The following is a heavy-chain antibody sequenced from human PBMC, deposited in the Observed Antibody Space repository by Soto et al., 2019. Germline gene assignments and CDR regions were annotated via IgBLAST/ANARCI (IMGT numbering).Heavy chain of an antibody. J-gene: IGHJ4*02. Sequence: QVELQESGPRLVKSSGTLSLTCEVSSGSISTGNWWSWVRQPPGKGLEWIGEIYYTGATNYNPSLNSRVTMTIDKSNDQFSLILTSATAADTAVYYCARVFSSGSGWMYYFDFWGQGILVSVSS. CDR1: SGSISTGNW. CDR2: IYYTGAT. CDR3: ARVFSSGSGWMYYFDF. D-gene: IGHD6-25*01. V-gene: IGHV4-4*02.